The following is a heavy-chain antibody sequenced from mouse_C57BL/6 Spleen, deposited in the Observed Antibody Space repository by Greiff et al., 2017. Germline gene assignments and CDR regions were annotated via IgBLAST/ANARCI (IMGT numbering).Heavy chain of an antibody. CDR1: GYTFTSYW. Sequence: QVQLQQPGAELVRPGSSVKLSCKASGYTFTSYWMDWVKQRPGQGLEWIGNIYPSDSETHYNEKFKDKATMTVDKSSSTAYMQLSSLTSEDSAVYYCAREYYCSNWYFDDWGTGTTVTVSS. J-gene: IGHJ1*03. V-gene: IGHV1-61*01. D-gene: IGHD1-1*01. CDR3: AREYYCSNWYFDD. CDR2: IYPSDSET.